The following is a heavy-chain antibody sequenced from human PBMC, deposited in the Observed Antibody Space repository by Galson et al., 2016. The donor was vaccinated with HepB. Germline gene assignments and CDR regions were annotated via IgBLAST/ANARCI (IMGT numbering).Heavy chain of an antibody. V-gene: IGHV3-23*01. CDR1: GFTFSSYA. Sequence: SLRLSCAASGFTFSSYAMSWVRQAPGKGLEWVSAISLSGGSTFYADSMTGRFTISSDNSKNTLYLQVNILRVDDTAVYYCAKRFGCSRSPYYFDYWGQGTLVTVSS. J-gene: IGHJ4*02. CDR2: ISLSGGST. CDR3: AKRFGCSRSPYYFDY. D-gene: IGHD2-15*01.